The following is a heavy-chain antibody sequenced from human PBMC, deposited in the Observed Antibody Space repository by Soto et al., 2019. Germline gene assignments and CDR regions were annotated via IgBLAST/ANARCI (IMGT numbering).Heavy chain of an antibody. Sequence: QLQLQESGPGLVKPSETLSLTCTVSGGSISSSSYYWGWIRQPPGKGLEWIGSIYYSGSTYYNPSLKSRVPISVDTSKNQFSLKLSSVTAADTAVYYCARDYYDFWSGYPLTFDYWGQGTLVTVSS. CDR2: IYYSGST. CDR3: ARDYYDFWSGYPLTFDY. D-gene: IGHD3-3*01. CDR1: GGSISSSSYY. V-gene: IGHV4-39*01. J-gene: IGHJ4*02.